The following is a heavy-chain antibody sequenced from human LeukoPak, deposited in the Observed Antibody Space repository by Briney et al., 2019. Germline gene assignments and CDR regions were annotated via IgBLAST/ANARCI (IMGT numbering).Heavy chain of an antibody. Sequence: GGSLRLSCAASAFTFSNYWMSWVRQAPGKGLEWVANIKEEGSEINYVDSVTGRFTIFTDNAKNSLYLQMNRLKVDETGVYYCARDRGYPTFDYWGQGTLVTVSS. CDR2: IKEEGSEI. D-gene: IGHD3-10*01. J-gene: IGHJ4*02. CDR3: ARDRGYPTFDY. CDR1: AFTFSNYW. V-gene: IGHV3-7*01.